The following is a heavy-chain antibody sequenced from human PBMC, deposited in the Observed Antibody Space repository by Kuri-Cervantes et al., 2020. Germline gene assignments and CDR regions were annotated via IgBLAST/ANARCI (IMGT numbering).Heavy chain of an antibody. Sequence: SQTLSLTCAVSGGSISSGGYSWSWIRQPPGKGLEWIGYIYHSGSTYYNPSLKSRVTISVDRSKNQFSLKLSSVTAADTAVYYCATTFAGVVVVVAAGFDPWGQGTLVTVSS. CDR2: IYHSGST. CDR3: ATTFAGVVVVVAAGFDP. J-gene: IGHJ5*02. D-gene: IGHD2-15*01. V-gene: IGHV4-30-2*01. CDR1: GGSISSGGYS.